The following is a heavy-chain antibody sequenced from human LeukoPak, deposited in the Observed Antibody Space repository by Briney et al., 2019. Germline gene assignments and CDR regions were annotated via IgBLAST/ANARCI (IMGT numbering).Heavy chain of an antibody. J-gene: IGHJ4*02. D-gene: IGHD3-9*01. CDR1: GFSFSGYS. V-gene: IGHV3-48*04. CDR3: ARDRDWSFDY. CDR2: IRGTSSAM. Sequence: GGSPRLSCAASGFSFSGYSMNWVRQAPGKGLEWVAHIRGTSSAMNYAASVRGRFTISRDNAKNVLFLEMSSLRAEDTAVYYCARDRDWSFDYWGQGTLVTVSS.